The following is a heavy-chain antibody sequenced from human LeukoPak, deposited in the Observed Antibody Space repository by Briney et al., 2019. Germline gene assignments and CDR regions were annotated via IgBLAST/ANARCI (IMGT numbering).Heavy chain of an antibody. V-gene: IGHV3-21*01. Sequence: PGGSLRLSCAASGFTFSSYSMNWVRQAPGKGLEWVSSISSSSSYIYYADSVKGRFTISRDNAKNSLYLQMNSLRAEDTAVYYCARSPLRYFDNDVFDIWGQGTMVTVFS. CDR2: ISSSSSYI. CDR1: GFTFSSYS. CDR3: ARSPLRYFDNDVFDI. D-gene: IGHD3-9*01. J-gene: IGHJ3*02.